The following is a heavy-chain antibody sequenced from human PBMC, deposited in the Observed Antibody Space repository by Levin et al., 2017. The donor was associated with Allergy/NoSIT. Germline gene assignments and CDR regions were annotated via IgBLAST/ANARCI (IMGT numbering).Heavy chain of an antibody. D-gene: IGHD4-17*01. CDR3: ARPSRDGDYGC. J-gene: IGHJ4*02. Sequence: GGSLRLSCAASGFTFSSYWMHWVRQAPGKGLVWVSRINSDGSSTSYADSVKGRFTISRDNAKNTLYLQMNSLRAEDTAVYYCARPSRDGDYGCWGQGTLVTVSS. CDR1: GFTFSSYW. V-gene: IGHV3-74*01. CDR2: INSDGSST.